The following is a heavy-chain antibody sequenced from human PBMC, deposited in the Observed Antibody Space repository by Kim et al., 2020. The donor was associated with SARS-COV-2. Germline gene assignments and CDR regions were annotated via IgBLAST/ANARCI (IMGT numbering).Heavy chain of an antibody. CDR1: GFTFSSYE. D-gene: IGHD5-18*01. Sequence: GGSLRLSCAASGFTFSSYEMNWVRQAPGKGLEWVSYISSSGSTIYYADSVKGRFTISRDNAKNSLYLQMNSLRAEDTAVYYCANLNGYSYGYVNYYGMDVWGQGTTVTVSS. CDR3: ANLNGYSYGYVNYYGMDV. V-gene: IGHV3-48*03. J-gene: IGHJ6*02. CDR2: ISSSGSTI.